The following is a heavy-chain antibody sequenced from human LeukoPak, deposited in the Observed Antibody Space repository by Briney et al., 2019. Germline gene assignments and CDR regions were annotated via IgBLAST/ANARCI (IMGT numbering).Heavy chain of an antibody. Sequence: AGGSLRLSCAASGFTFSMNWVRQTPGKGLEWLSYISSSSSRIYYADSVTGRFTISRDKAKNSLYLQMNSLRAEDTAVYYCAKGGWLEYWGQGTLVTVSS. CDR3: AKGGWLEY. D-gene: IGHD6-19*01. J-gene: IGHJ4*02. CDR2: ISSSSSRI. CDR1: GFTFS. V-gene: IGHV3-48*01.